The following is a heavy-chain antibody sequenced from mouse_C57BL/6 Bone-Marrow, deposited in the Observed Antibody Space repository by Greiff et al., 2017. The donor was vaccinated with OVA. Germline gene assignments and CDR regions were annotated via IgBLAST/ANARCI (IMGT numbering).Heavy chain of an antibody. Sequence: EVKLVESGGDLVKPGGSLKLSCAASGFTFSSYGMSWVRQTPDKRLEWVATISSGGSYTYYPASVKGRFTLSRDNAKNTKYRQMSSLKAEETAMYYCARFAYWGQGTLVTVSA. J-gene: IGHJ3*01. CDR1: GFTFSSYG. V-gene: IGHV5-6*02. CDR3: ARFAY. CDR2: ISSGGSYT.